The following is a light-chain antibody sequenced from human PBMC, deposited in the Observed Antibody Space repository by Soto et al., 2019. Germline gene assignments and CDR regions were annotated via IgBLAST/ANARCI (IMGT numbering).Light chain of an antibody. Sequence: QSALTQPASVSGSPGQSITISCTGISSDVGSYNLVSWYQQHPGKAPKVMIYEGSKRPSGVSNRFSGSRPGNTASLTISGLQDEDEAHYYCSSYAGSSTHVVFGGGTKVTVL. J-gene: IGLJ2*01. V-gene: IGLV2-23*01. CDR3: SSYAGSSTHVV. CDR1: SSDVGSYNL. CDR2: EGS.